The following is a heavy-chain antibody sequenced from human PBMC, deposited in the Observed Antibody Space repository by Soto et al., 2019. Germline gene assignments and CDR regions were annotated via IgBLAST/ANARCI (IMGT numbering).Heavy chain of an antibody. Sequence: ASVKVSCKASGYTFTSYAMHWVRQAPGQRLEWMGWINAGNGNTKYSQKFQGRVTITRDTSVSTAYMELSRLRSDDTAVYYCARGKWLRFDYYGMDVWGQGTTVTVSS. CDR3: ARGKWLRFDYYGMDV. D-gene: IGHD5-12*01. CDR2: INAGNGNT. J-gene: IGHJ6*02. V-gene: IGHV1-3*01. CDR1: GYTFTSYA.